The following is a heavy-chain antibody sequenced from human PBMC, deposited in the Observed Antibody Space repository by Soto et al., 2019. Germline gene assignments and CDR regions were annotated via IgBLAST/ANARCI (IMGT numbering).Heavy chain of an antibody. CDR3: ARKSIVVVVAATTEIFDI. CDR2: INPSGGST. J-gene: IGHJ3*02. V-gene: IGHV1-46*01. Sequence: GASVKVSCKASGYSFTSYYMHWVRQAPGQGLEWMGIINPSGGSTSYAQKFQGRVTMTRDTSTSTVYMELSSLRSEDTAVYYCARKSIVVVVAATTEIFDIWGQGTMVTVSS. D-gene: IGHD2-15*01. CDR1: GYSFTSYY.